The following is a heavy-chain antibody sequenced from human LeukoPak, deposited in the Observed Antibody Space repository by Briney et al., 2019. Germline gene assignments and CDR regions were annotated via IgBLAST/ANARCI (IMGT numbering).Heavy chain of an antibody. CDR2: INHSGST. J-gene: IGHJ5*02. Sequence: SETLSLTCSVSGGSISSTSYYWGWIRQPPGKGLEWIGEINHSGSTNYNPSLKSRVTISVDTSKNQFSLKLSSVTAADTAVYYCARGPANNCSGGSCPYNWFDPWGQGTLVTVSS. CDR3: ARGPANNCSGGSCPYNWFDP. D-gene: IGHD2-15*01. CDR1: GGSISSTSYY. V-gene: IGHV4-39*07.